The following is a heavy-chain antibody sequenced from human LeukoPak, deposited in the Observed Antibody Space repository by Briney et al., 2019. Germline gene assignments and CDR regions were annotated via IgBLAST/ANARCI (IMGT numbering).Heavy chain of an antibody. Sequence: ASVTVSCKASGYTFTSYGISWVRQAPGQGLEWMGWISAYNGNTNYAQKLQGRVTMTTDTSTSTAYMELRSLRSDDTAVYYCARDRAAFYGLRADYYYGMDVWGQGTTVTVSS. V-gene: IGHV1-18*01. CDR1: GYTFTSYG. D-gene: IGHD3-3*01. CDR3: ARDRAAFYGLRADYYYGMDV. J-gene: IGHJ6*02. CDR2: ISAYNGNT.